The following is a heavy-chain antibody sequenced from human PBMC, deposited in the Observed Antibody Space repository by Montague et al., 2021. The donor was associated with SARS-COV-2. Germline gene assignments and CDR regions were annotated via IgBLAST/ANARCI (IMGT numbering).Heavy chain of an antibody. D-gene: IGHD3-10*01. CDR2: INHGGTT. V-gene: IGHV4-34*01. J-gene: IGHJ6*03. CDR1: GGSFSTYF. CDR3: ARLGDGVVPSPILRLGPYYSYYYMDV. Sequence: SETLSLTCAVHGGSFSTYFWTWIRQPPGKGLERIGEINHGGTTNYNPSLKSRVTISADTPKNQFSLKLTSVAAADTAVYYCARLGDGVVPSPILRLGPYYSYYYMDVWGTGTTVTVSS.